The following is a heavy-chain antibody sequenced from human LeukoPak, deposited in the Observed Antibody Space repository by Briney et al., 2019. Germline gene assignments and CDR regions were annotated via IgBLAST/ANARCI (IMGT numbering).Heavy chain of an antibody. Sequence: SETLSLTCTVSGGSISSYYWNWIRQPPGKGLEWIGNIYYSGSTNYNPSLKSRVTISVDTSRNQFSLRLTSVTAADTAVYYCASNKGQWLFSDWGQGTLVTVSS. V-gene: IGHV4-59*08. CDR1: GGSISSYY. CDR2: IYYSGST. CDR3: ASNKGQWLFSD. J-gene: IGHJ4*02. D-gene: IGHD6-19*01.